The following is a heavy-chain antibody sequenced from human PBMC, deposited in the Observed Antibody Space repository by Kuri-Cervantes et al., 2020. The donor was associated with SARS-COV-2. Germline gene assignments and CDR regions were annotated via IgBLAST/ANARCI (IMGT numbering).Heavy chain of an antibody. CDR3: ARDNSGTTFSVF. J-gene: IGHJ3*01. V-gene: IGHV3-23*01. CDR2: ISGSGGNT. Sequence: GGSLRLSCAASGFTFSNYAMSWVRQAPGKGLEWVSAISGSGGNTYYADSVRGRFTISRDNSKNTLYLQMNSLRADHTAIYYCARDNSGTTFSVFWGQGTMVTVSS. D-gene: IGHD1-1*01. CDR1: GFTFSNYA.